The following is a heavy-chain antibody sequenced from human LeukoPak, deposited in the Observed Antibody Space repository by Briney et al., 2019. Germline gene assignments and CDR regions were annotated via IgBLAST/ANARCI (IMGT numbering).Heavy chain of an antibody. CDR2: IYYSGST. CDR1: GGSISSYY. V-gene: IGHV4-59*01. D-gene: IGHD5-18*01. Sequence: PSETLSLTCTVSGGSISSYYWSWIRQPPGKGLEWIGYIYYSGSTNYNPSLKSRVTISVDTSKNQFSLKLSSVTAADTAVYYCARAGLDTAMGDWGQGTLVTVS. CDR3: ARAGLDTAMGD. J-gene: IGHJ4*02.